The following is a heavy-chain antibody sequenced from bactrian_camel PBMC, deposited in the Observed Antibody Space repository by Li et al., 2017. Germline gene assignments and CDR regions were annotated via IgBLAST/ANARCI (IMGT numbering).Heavy chain of an antibody. Sequence: DVQLVESGGGSVQTGGSLTLSCAASGFTHSRTCMGWFRQAPGKEREGVAAIYTGDGNTLYADSVKGRFTISQDNANNTLYLQMNSLKPEDTAMYYCAADSCTRPARGRLTGYLSISIGARGPRSPSP. V-gene: IGHV3S40*01. CDR3: AADSCTRPARGRLTGYLSIS. D-gene: IGHD5*01. J-gene: IGHJ4*01. CDR1: GFTHSRTC. CDR2: IYTGDGNT.